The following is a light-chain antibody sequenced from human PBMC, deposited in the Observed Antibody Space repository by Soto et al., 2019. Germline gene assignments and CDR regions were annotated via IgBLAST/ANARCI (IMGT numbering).Light chain of an antibody. CDR3: QQYGSSRFT. CDR1: QSVSSNY. V-gene: IGKV3-20*01. Sequence: EIVLTQSPGTLSLSPGERATLSCRASQSVSSNYLAWYQQKPGQAPRPLIYGASSRATGIPDRFGGSGAGTDFTLTISRLESEDFAVYYCQQYGSSRFTFGPGTKVDIK. CDR2: GAS. J-gene: IGKJ3*01.